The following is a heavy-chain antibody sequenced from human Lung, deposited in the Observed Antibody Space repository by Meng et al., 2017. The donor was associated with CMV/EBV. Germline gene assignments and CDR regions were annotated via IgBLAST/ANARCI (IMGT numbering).Heavy chain of an antibody. CDR3: ARVAPSGYRYFDY. V-gene: IGHV7-4-1*02. J-gene: IGHJ4*02. CDR1: GYTFINYA. D-gene: IGHD3-3*01. CDR2: INTNTGNP. Sequence: VEVVEWGEEVEESGVAVTVACKATGYTFINYAMNWVRQAPGQGLEWMGWINTNTGNPTYAQGFTRRFVFSLDTSFRTAYLQISSLKAEDTAVYYCARVAPSGYRYFDYWGQGTLVTVSS.